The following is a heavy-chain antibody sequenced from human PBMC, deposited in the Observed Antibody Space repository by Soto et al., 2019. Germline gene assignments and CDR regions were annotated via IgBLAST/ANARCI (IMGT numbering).Heavy chain of an antibody. J-gene: IGHJ4*02. Sequence: SETLSLTCTVSGGSISRSSYYWVWIRQPPGKGLEWIGSIYYSGSTYYNPSLKSRVTIPVDTSKNQFSLKLSSVTAADTAVYYCARLSFADYDILTGYLNFDYWGQGTLVTVSS. V-gene: IGHV4-39*01. CDR3: ARLSFADYDILTGYLNFDY. CDR2: IYYSGST. CDR1: GGSISRSSYY. D-gene: IGHD3-9*01.